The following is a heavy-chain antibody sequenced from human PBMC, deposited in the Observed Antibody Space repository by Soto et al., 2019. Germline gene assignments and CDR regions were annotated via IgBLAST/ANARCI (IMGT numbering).Heavy chain of an antibody. CDR3: ARDCRPTNGFREKLRFLEWLLYKNYYYGMDV. CDR2: INPSGGST. D-gene: IGHD3-3*01. Sequence: AASVKVSCKASGYTFTSYYMHWVRQAPGQGLEWVGIINPSGGSTSYAQKFQGRVTMTRDTSTSTVYMELSSLRSEDTAVYYCARDCRPTNGFREKLRFLEWLLYKNYYYGMDVWGQGTTVTVSS. CDR1: GYTFTSYY. V-gene: IGHV1-46*01. J-gene: IGHJ6*02.